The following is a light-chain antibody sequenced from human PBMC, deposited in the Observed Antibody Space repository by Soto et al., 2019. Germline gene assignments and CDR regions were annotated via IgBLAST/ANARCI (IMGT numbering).Light chain of an antibody. J-gene: IGKJ5*01. CDR2: GAS. CDR3: QQRSNWPPIT. CDR1: QSVRSNF. Sequence: EIVLTQSPGTLSLSPGERATLSCRASQSVRSNFLAWYQQKPGQAPRLLIYGASNRATGIPDRFSGSGSGTDFTLTISSLEPEDFAVHYCQQRSNWPPITFGQGTRLEIK. V-gene: IGKV3D-20*02.